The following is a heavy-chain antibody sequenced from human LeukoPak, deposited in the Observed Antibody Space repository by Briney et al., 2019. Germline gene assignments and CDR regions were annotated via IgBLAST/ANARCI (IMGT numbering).Heavy chain of an antibody. CDR3: ARGIAAAGTPLFDY. Sequence: ASVKVSCKVSGYTLTELSMHWVRQAPGQGLEWMGRINPNSGGTNYAQKFQGRVTMTRDTSISTAYMELSRLRSDDTAVYYCARGIAAAGTPLFDYWGQGTLVTVSS. CDR2: INPNSGGT. J-gene: IGHJ4*02. V-gene: IGHV1-2*06. CDR1: GYTLTELS. D-gene: IGHD6-13*01.